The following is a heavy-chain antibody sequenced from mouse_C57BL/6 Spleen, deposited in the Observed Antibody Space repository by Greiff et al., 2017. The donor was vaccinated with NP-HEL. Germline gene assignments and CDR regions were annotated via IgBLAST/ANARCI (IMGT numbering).Heavy chain of an antibody. CDR3: AGGYGSSYWYFDV. CDR2: IDPANGNT. CDR1: GFNIKHTY. J-gene: IGHJ1*03. D-gene: IGHD1-1*01. V-gene: IGHV14-3*01. Sequence: EVKLVESVAELVRPGASVKLSCTASGFNIKHTYMHWVKQRPEQGLEWIGRIDPANGNTKYAPKFQGKATITADTSSNTAYLQLSSLASEDTAIYYCAGGYGSSYWYFDVWGTGTTVTVSS.